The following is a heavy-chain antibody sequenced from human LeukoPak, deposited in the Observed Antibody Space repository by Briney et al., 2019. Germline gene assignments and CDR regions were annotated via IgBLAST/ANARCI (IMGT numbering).Heavy chain of an antibody. Sequence: GSLRLSCAASGFTFSSYGMHWVRQPPGKGLEWIGEINHRGNIICNPSLESRVTISLDPSKNQFSLRLTSMTAADTAVYYCARGQWLDNHWGQGTLVTVSS. V-gene: IGHV4-34*01. D-gene: IGHD6-19*01. J-gene: IGHJ5*02. CDR2: INHRGNI. CDR1: GFTFSSYG. CDR3: ARGQWLDNH.